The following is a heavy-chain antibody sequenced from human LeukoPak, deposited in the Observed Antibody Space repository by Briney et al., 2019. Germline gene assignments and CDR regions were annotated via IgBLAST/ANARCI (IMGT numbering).Heavy chain of an antibody. CDR2: IYYSGST. Sequence: SSETLSLTCTVSGGSISSSSYYWGWIRQPPGKGLEWIGSIYYSGSTYYNPSLKSRVTISVDTSKNQFSLKLSSVTAADTAVYYCARLVVPAAFFDYWGQGTLVTVSS. D-gene: IGHD2-2*01. J-gene: IGHJ4*02. CDR1: GGSISSSSYY. CDR3: ARLVVPAAFFDY. V-gene: IGHV4-39*01.